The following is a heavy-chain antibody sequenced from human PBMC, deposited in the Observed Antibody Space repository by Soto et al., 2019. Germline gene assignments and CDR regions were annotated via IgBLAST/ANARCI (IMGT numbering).Heavy chain of an antibody. CDR1: RYAFTSYG. V-gene: IGHV1-18*04. J-gene: IGHJ5*02. D-gene: IGHD1-1*01. Sequence: ASVKACCKAPRYAFTSYGISWVRQAPGQGLEWMGWLSAYNGNTNYAQKLQGRVTMTTDTSTSTAYMERRSLRSDDTAVYYCARGRNRFDPWRQGTVVTVSS. CDR3: ARGRNRFDP. CDR2: LSAYNGNT.